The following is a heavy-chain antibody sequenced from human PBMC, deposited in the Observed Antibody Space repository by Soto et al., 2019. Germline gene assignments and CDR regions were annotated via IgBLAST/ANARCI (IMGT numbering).Heavy chain of an antibody. Sequence: PSQTLSLTCAISGDSVSNNSVAWNWVRQSPSRGLEWLGRTYYRSKWHYDHAPSVRSRITINPDTSKNHFSLQLNSVSPEDAAVYYCARTLRGRGVKYFDDWGQGTLVTVSS. CDR3: ARTLRGRGVKYFDD. V-gene: IGHV6-1*01. J-gene: IGHJ4*02. CDR1: GDSVSNNSVA. D-gene: IGHD3-10*01. CDR2: TYYRSKWHY.